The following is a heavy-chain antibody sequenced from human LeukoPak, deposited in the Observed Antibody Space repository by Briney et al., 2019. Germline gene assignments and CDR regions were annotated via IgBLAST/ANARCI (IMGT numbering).Heavy chain of an antibody. J-gene: IGHJ4*02. Sequence: ASVRVSCKASGYTFNSYGINWVRQAPGQGLEWMGWINTNTGNPTYAQGFTGRFVFSLDTSVSTAYLQISSLKAEDTAVYYCAREAVRGWYNFDYWGQGTLVTVSS. CDR1: GYTFNSYG. V-gene: IGHV7-4-1*02. D-gene: IGHD6-19*01. CDR2: INTNTGNP. CDR3: AREAVRGWYNFDY.